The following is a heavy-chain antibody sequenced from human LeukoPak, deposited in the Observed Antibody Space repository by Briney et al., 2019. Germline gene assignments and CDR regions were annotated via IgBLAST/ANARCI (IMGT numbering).Heavy chain of an antibody. CDR3: ATSPGIAAPSGYYFDH. Sequence: ASVKVSCKASGYTSNTYAMNWVRQAPGQGPEWMGWINTNTGNPTYAQGFTGRFVFSLDTSVSTAYLQISSLKAEDTAVYYCATSPGIAAPSGYYFDHWGQGTLVTVSS. CDR1: GYTSNTYA. J-gene: IGHJ4*02. V-gene: IGHV7-4-1*02. D-gene: IGHD6-13*01. CDR2: INTNTGNP.